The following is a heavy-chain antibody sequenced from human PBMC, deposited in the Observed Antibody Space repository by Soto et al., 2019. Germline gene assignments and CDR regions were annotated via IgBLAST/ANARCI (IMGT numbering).Heavy chain of an antibody. D-gene: IGHD6-19*01. V-gene: IGHV4-34*01. J-gene: IGHJ4*02. Sequence: PSETLSLTCAVYGGSFSGYYWTWIRQPPGKGLEWIGEIHHSGSTNYNPSLKSRVTISVDTSNNQFSLNLTSVTAADTAVYYCARALDSSGWFGAYFDYWGQGTLVTVSS. CDR3: ARALDSSGWFGAYFDY. CDR2: IHHSGST. CDR1: GGSFSGYY.